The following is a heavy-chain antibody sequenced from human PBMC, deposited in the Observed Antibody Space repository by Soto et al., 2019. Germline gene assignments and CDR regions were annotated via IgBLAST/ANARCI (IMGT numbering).Heavy chain of an antibody. CDR2: ISASGGIT. Sequence: GGSLRLSCAASGFTFITNAMSWVRQAPGKGLEWVSSISASGGITNYADSVKGRFTISRDNSKNTLYLQMNSLRAEDTAVYYCARNYGYDFWSGYLYWGQGTLATVSS. CDR1: GFTFITNA. J-gene: IGHJ4*02. V-gene: IGHV3-23*01. D-gene: IGHD3-3*01. CDR3: ARNYGYDFWSGYLY.